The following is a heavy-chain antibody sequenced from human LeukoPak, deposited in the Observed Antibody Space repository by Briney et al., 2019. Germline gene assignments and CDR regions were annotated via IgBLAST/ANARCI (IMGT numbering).Heavy chain of an antibody. D-gene: IGHD1-14*01. CDR2: LDSEGNT. CDR3: ARGVEPLAANALAY. CDR1: GFTVITND. V-gene: IGHV3-53*01. J-gene: IGHJ4*02. Sequence: GPSLRLSCAASGFTVITNDMTCVRQAPGKGLESVSVLDSEGNTKYADSVQGRFTISRDNSKNTLYLEMNSLSPDDTAVYYCARGVEPLAANALAYWGQGTLVTVSS.